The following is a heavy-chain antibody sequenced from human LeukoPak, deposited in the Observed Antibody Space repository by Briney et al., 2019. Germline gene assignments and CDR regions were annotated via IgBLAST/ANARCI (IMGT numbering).Heavy chain of an antibody. Sequence: ASVKVSFKASGYTFTSYAMHWVRQAPGQRLEWMGWINAGNGNTKYSQEFQGRVTITRDTSASTAYMELSSLRSEDMAVYYCARDRGDYLRGAFDIWGQGTMVTVSS. V-gene: IGHV1-3*03. J-gene: IGHJ3*02. CDR2: INAGNGNT. D-gene: IGHD3-10*01. CDR3: ARDRGDYLRGAFDI. CDR1: GYTFTSYA.